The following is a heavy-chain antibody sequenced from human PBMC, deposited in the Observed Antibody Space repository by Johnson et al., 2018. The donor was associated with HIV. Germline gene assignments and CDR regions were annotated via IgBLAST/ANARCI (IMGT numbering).Heavy chain of an antibody. CDR1: RFTFSTYG. D-gene: IGHD5-24*01. V-gene: IGHV3-33*06. CDR2: IWHDGRDV. CDR3: AKDLGDGYNFAGVFDI. Sequence: QVQLVESGGGVVQPGRSLRLSCAASRFTFSTYGIHWVRQAPGKGLEWVAFIWHDGRDVYYGDSVKGRFTVSRDNSKNSLYLQMNSLRDEDTAMYYCAKDLGDGYNFAGVFDIWGQGTMVTVSS. J-gene: IGHJ3*02.